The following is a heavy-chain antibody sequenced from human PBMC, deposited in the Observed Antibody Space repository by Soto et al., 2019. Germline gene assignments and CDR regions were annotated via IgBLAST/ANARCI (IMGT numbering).Heavy chain of an antibody. CDR3: ARDSFGVVTRGSLDY. D-gene: IGHD3-3*01. Sequence: GGSLRLSCAASGFTFSSYAMHWVRQAPGKGLEWVAVISYDGSNKYYADSVKGRFTISRDNSKHTLYLQMNNLRAEDTGVYYCARDSFGVVTRGSLDYWGQGTLVTVSS. V-gene: IGHV3-30-3*01. CDR2: ISYDGSNK. J-gene: IGHJ4*02. CDR1: GFTFSSYA.